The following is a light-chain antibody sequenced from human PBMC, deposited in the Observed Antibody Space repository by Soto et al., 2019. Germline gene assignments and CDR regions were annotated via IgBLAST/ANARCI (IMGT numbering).Light chain of an antibody. V-gene: IGKV3D-20*02. CDR3: QQRFNWPGLS. Sequence: EIVLTQSPGTLSLSPGERATLSCRASQSVSSKYLAWYQQKPGQAPRVLIYGTSIRASGVPERFSGGGSGTDFTLTITRLEPEDFAVYYCQQRFNWPGLSFGGGTKVEIK. CDR2: GTS. CDR1: QSVSSKY. J-gene: IGKJ4*01.